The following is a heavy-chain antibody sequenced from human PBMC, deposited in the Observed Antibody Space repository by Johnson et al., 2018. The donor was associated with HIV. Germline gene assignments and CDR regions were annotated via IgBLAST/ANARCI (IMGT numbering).Heavy chain of an antibody. J-gene: IGHJ3*02. D-gene: IGHD6-6*01. CDR2: ISYDGSNK. Sequence: QVQLVESGGGVVQPGGSLRLSCAASGFTFSSYGMHWVRQAPGKGLEWVAVISYDGSNKYYADSVKGRFTISRDNSKNTLYLQMNSLRDEDTAVYCCARPYILLQLVSAFDIWGQGTMVTVSS. CDR1: GFTFSSYG. V-gene: IGHV3-30*19. CDR3: ARPYILLQLVSAFDI.